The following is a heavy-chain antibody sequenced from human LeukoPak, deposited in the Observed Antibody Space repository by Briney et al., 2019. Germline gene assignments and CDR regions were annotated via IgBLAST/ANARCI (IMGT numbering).Heavy chain of an antibody. D-gene: IGHD2-21*02. Sequence: GGSLRLSCAASGFTFDDYAMHWVRQAPGKGLEWVSLIIGDGGSTYYADSVKGRFTISRDNSKHSLYLQMNSLRTEVTALYYCAKDFEPSVVTIDWYFDLWGRGTLVTVSS. J-gene: IGHJ2*01. CDR2: IIGDGGST. CDR3: AKDFEPSVVTIDWYFDL. CDR1: GFTFDDYA. V-gene: IGHV3-43*02.